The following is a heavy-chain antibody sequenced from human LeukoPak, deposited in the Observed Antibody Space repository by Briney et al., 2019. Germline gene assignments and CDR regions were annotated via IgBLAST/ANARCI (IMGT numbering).Heavy chain of an antibody. J-gene: IGHJ4*02. D-gene: IGHD6-19*01. CDR1: GFTVNNYA. Sequence: PGGSLTLSCAASGFTVNNYAMSWVRQAPEKGLEWVSSFSATGGFTKYADSVKGRFTISRDGSRNTLYLQMYSLRDEDTAVYYCAKDRGGSVAGTQFDYWGQGTLVTVSS. CDR3: AKDRGGSVAGTQFDY. CDR2: FSATGGFT. V-gene: IGHV3-23*01.